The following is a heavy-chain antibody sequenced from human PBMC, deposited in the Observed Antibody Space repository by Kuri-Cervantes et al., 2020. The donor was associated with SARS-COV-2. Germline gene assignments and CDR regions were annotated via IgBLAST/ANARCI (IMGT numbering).Heavy chain of an antibody. CDR1: GGSVNSGSCY. V-gene: IGHV4-61*01. Sequence: ESLKISCTVSGGSVNSGSCYWSWIRQPPGKGLEWIGDIFYSGRTNYNPSLKSRITMSVDTSKDQFSLKFTSVTAADTAVYYCARTQSGTLFGVVATFDSWGQGILVTVSS. CDR2: IFYSGRT. CDR3: ARTQSGTLFGVVATFDS. J-gene: IGHJ4*02. D-gene: IGHD3-3*01.